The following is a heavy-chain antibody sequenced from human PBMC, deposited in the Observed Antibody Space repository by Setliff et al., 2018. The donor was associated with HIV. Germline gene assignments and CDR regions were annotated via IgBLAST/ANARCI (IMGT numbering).Heavy chain of an antibody. CDR3: ATGKLAAGGAVDI. CDR2: IYDSGSP. Sequence: PSETLSLTCTVSGGSMNSGTYYWTWIRQHPGKGLAWIGSIYDSGSPFYNASLKSRLPISVDASKNQFSLKLSSVIVADTAVYYCATGKLAAGGAVDIWGQGTTVTV. D-gene: IGHD6-13*01. J-gene: IGHJ3*02. V-gene: IGHV4-31*03. CDR1: GGSMNSGTYY.